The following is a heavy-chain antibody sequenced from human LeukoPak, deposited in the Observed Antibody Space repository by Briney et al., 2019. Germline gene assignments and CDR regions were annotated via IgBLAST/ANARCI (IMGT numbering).Heavy chain of an antibody. CDR2: IYYSGST. D-gene: IGHD3-22*01. Sequence: SETLSLTCTVSGGSISSSSAYWGWIRQPPGKGLEWIGYIYYSGSTKYNPSLKSRVTISVDTSKNQFSLRLSSVTAADTAVYYCARAFDSSGYLVPLDYWGQGTLVTVSS. J-gene: IGHJ4*02. V-gene: IGHV4-61*05. CDR3: ARAFDSSGYLVPLDY. CDR1: GGSISSSSAY.